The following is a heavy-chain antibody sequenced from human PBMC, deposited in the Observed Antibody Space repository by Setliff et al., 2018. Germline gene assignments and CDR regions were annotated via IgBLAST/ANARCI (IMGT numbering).Heavy chain of an antibody. Sequence: SETLSLTCAASGGSFSFYYWTWIRQPPGKGLEWIGEINHSGSTYYHPSLKSRVTISVDTSKNQFSLKLSSVTAADTAVYYWARVGGGDGGNSPPLILNGFDYWGQGTLVTVSS. CDR1: GGSFSFYY. J-gene: IGHJ4*02. CDR3: ARVGGGDGGNSPPLILNGFDY. CDR2: INHSGST. V-gene: IGHV4-34*01. D-gene: IGHD2-21*02.